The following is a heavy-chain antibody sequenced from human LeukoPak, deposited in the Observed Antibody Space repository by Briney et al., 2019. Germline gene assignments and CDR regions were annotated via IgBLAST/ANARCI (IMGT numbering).Heavy chain of an antibody. V-gene: IGHV1-18*01. J-gene: IGHJ6*02. D-gene: IGHD6-19*01. CDR2: ISAYNGNT. CDR1: GYTFTSYG. CDR3: ARDPAIAVAGTTGMDV. Sequence: ASVKVSCKDSGYTFTSYGISWVRQAPGQGLEWMGWISAYNGNTNYAQKLQGRVTMTTDTSTSTAYMELRSLRSDDTAVYYCARDPAIAVAGTTGMDVWGQGTTVTVSS.